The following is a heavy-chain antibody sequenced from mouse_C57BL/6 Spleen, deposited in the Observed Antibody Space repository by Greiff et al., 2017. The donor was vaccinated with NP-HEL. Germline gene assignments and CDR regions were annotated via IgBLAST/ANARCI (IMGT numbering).Heavy chain of an antibody. D-gene: IGHD2-1*01. CDR2: ISYDGSN. CDR3: AGNYDYFDY. J-gene: IGHJ2*01. V-gene: IGHV3-6*01. CDR1: GYSITSGYY. Sequence: EVHLVESGPGLVKPSQSLSLTCSVTGYSITSGYYWNWIRQFPGNKLEWMGYISYDGSNNYNPSLKNRISITRDTSKNQFFLKLNSVTTEDTATYYCAGNYDYFDYWGQGTTLTVSS.